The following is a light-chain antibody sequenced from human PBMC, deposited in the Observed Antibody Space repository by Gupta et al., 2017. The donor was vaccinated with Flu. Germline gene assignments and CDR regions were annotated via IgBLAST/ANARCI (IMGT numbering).Light chain of an antibody. CDR3: QQRSNWPLT. J-gene: IGKJ4*01. V-gene: IGKV3-11*01. CDR1: QSVGSY. CDR2: DAS. Sequence: EIVLTQSPATLSLSPLERATLSCRASQSVGSYLAWYQQKPGQAPRLLIYDASNRATGIPARFSGSGSGTDFTLTISSLEPEDFAIYYCQQRSNWPLTFGRGTKVEIK.